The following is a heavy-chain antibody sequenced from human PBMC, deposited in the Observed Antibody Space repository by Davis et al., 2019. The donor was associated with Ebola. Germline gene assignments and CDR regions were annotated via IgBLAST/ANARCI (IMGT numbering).Heavy chain of an antibody. V-gene: IGHV4-34*01. Sequence: MPGGSLRLSCAVYGGSFSDYYWTWIRQPPGKGLEWIGEINHGGSTNYNPSLKSRVTTSVDTSKNQFSLKLSSVTAADTAVYFCARGNSIATAGTGYYFDYWGQGNLVTVSS. CDR1: GGSFSDYY. J-gene: IGHJ4*02. CDR2: INHGGST. D-gene: IGHD6-13*01. CDR3: ARGNSIATAGTGYYFDY.